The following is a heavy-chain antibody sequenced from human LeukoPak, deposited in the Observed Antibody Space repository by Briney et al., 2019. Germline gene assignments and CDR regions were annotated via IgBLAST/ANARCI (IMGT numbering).Heavy chain of an antibody. J-gene: IGHJ4*02. V-gene: IGHV4-59*08. CDR3: ARHVFSGAIIDY. D-gene: IGHD2-21*01. Sequence: SETLSLTCTVSGGSISSYYWSWIRQSPGKGLEWIGYIYYSGSTNYNPSLKSRVTISIDTSKNQFSLKLSSVAAADTAVYFCARHVFSGAIIDYWGQGTLVTVSS. CDR2: IYYSGST. CDR1: GGSISSYY.